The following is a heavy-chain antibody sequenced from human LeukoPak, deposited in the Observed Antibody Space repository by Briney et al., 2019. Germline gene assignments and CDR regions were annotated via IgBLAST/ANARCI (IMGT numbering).Heavy chain of an antibody. CDR3: ARQSTPHGNFDY. D-gene: IGHD5-24*01. CDR2: LGTAGDT. J-gene: IGHJ4*02. CDR1: GFILSNYA. Sequence: GGSLRLSCAASGFILSNYAMHLVRQPAGKGLEWVSALGTAGDTFYPGSVKGRFTISRDNAKKSLFLQMSSLRAEDTAIYYCARQSTPHGNFDYWGQGTLVTVSS. V-gene: IGHV3-13*01.